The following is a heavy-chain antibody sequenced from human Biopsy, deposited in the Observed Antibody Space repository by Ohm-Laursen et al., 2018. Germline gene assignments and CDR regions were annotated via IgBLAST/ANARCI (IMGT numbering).Heavy chain of an antibody. J-gene: IGHJ2*01. Sequence: GTLSLTCTVSGDSISSYYWSWIRQPPGKGLQWIGYVYYTGSTYYNPSLQSRVTISVGTSKNHFSLRLRSVTPADTAIYYCARDRGYYSDRTVPGYFDLWGRGTLVTVSS. V-gene: IGHV4-59*01. CDR1: GDSISSYY. CDR3: ARDRGYYSDRTVPGYFDL. D-gene: IGHD3-22*01. CDR2: VYYTGST.